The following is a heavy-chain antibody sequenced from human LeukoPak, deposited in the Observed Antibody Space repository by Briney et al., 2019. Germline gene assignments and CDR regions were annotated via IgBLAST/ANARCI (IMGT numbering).Heavy chain of an antibody. CDR2: ISGSGGST. D-gene: IGHD3-10*01. V-gene: IGHV3-23*01. CDR1: GFTFSSYG. CDR3: AKNRLVRGTYYFYY. J-gene: IGHJ4*02. Sequence: GGSLRLSCAASGFTFSSYGMSWVRQAPGKGLGWVSPISGSGGSTNYADSVKGRFTISRDNSKNTLYLQMNSLRDEDTAVYYCAKNRLVRGTYYFYYWGQGTLVTVSS.